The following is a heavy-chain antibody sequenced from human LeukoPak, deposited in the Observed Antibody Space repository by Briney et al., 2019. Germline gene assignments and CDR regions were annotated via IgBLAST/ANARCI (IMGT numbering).Heavy chain of an antibody. CDR1: GDSISNYF. CDR3: ARFLYGDYAFDY. D-gene: IGHD4-17*01. V-gene: IGHV4-4*07. Sequence: SETLSLTCTVSGDSISNYFWTWIRQPAGKGLEWIGRIYSSGSTNYNPSLKSRVTMSVDTSKNQFSLKLSSVTAADTAVYYCARFLYGDYAFDYWGQGSLVTVSS. CDR2: IYSSGST. J-gene: IGHJ4*02.